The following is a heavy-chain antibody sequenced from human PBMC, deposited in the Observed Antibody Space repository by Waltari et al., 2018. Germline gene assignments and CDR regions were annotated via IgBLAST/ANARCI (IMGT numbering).Heavy chain of an antibody. Sequence: QVQLQESGPGLVKPSQTLSLICTVSGGSINSGDYYWNWIRQAPGEGPEWIGYIHYMWDTYYNPALKARVTMSVDTSKNPFSLNLNSVTATDTAVYYCATVGVLIPGNVFDIWGQGTMVTVSS. CDR1: GGSINSGDYY. V-gene: IGHV4-30-4*08. D-gene: IGHD3-16*01. CDR2: IHYMWDT. J-gene: IGHJ3*02. CDR3: ATVGVLIPGNVFDI.